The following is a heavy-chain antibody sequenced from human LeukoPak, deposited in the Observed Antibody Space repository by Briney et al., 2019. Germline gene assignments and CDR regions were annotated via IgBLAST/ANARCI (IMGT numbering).Heavy chain of an antibody. CDR3: AKGQLWFGEFSYFDY. J-gene: IGHJ4*02. CDR2: ISGSGGST. D-gene: IGHD3-10*01. Sequence: GGSLRLSCEASGFTFSSYDMNWVRQAPGRGLEWVSVISGSGGSTDYADSVKGRFSISRDNSKNTLYLQMNSLRAEDTAVYYCAKGQLWFGEFSYFDYWGQGTLVTVSS. V-gene: IGHV3-23*01. CDR1: GFTFSSYD.